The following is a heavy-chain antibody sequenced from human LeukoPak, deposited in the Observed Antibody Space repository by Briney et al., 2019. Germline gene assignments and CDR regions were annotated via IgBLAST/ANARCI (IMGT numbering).Heavy chain of an antibody. J-gene: IGHJ4*02. CDR3: ARVGTSSWYV. CDR2: IRYDGSNK. CDR1: GFTFSSYG. D-gene: IGHD6-13*01. V-gene: IGHV3-30*02. Sequence: PGGSLRLSCAASGFTFSSYGMHWVRQAPGKGLEWVAFIRYDGSNKYYADSVKGRFTISRDNAKKSLYLQMNSLRAEDTAVYYCARVGTSSWYVWGQGTLVTVSS.